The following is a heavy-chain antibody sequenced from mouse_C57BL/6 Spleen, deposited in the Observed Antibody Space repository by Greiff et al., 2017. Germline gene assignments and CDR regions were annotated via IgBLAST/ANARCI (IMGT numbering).Heavy chain of an antibody. D-gene: IGHD1-1*01. CDR3: ARSVITTGAYFDY. CDR1: GYTFTDYN. CDR2: INPNNGGT. J-gene: IGHJ2*01. Sequence: VQLQQSGPELVKPGASVKMSCKASGYTFTDYNMHWVQQSHGKSLEWIGYINPNNGGTSYNQKFKGKATLTVNKSSSTSYMELRSLTSEDSAFYYCARSVITTGAYFDYWGQGTTLTVSS. V-gene: IGHV1-22*01.